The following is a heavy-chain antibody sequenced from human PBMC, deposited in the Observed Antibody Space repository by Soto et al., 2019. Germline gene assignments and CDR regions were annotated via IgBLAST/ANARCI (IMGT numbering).Heavy chain of an antibody. V-gene: IGHV3-9*01. CDR2: ISWNSGSI. CDR3: AKAQNYDILTGPDY. Sequence: GGSLGLSCAASGFTFDDYAMHWVRQAPGKGLEWVSGISWNSGSIGYADSVKGRFTISRDNAKNSLYLQMNSLRAEDTALYYCAKAQNYDILTGPDYWGQGTLVTVSS. CDR1: GFTFDDYA. J-gene: IGHJ4*02. D-gene: IGHD3-9*01.